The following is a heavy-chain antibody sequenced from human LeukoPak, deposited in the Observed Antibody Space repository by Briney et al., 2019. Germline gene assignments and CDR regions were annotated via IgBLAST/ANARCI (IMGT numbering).Heavy chain of an antibody. Sequence: SSETLSLTCTVSGGSISSSSYYWGWIRQPPGKGLEWIGDIYYSGSTNYNPSLKSRVTVSVDTSRNQFSLKLSSVTAADTAVYYCARRVPSGLRIVVVTSDWYFDLWGRGTLVTVSS. V-gene: IGHV4-39*01. CDR2: IYYSGST. CDR1: GGSISSSSYY. J-gene: IGHJ2*01. CDR3: ARRVPSGLRIVVVTSDWYFDL. D-gene: IGHD2-21*02.